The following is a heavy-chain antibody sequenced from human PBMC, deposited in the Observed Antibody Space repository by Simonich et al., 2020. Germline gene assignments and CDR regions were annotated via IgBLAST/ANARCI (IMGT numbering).Heavy chain of an antibody. CDR3: ARHYYGDYYFDY. Sequence: EVQLVESGGGLVQPGGSLRLSCAASGFTFSSYEMNWVRQAPGKGREVVSYISSSGSTIYYADSVKGRFTISRDNAKNSLYLQMNSLRAEDTAVYYCARHYYGDYYFDYWGQGTLVTVSS. CDR1: GFTFSSYE. CDR2: ISSSGSTI. D-gene: IGHD4-17*01. J-gene: IGHJ4*02. V-gene: IGHV3-48*03.